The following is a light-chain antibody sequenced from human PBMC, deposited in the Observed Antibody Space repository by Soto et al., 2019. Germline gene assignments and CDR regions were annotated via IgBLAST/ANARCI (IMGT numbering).Light chain of an antibody. J-gene: IGKJ4*01. Sequence: EVVMTQSPASLSASPGERVTLSCRASQNIRSSLAWYQQRPGQAPRLLIYDASTRATGISPRFSGGGSGTEFTVTISSLQSEDFAVYYCQQYNNWPRATFGGGTKVDIK. CDR1: QNIRSS. V-gene: IGKV3-15*01. CDR3: QQYNNWPRAT. CDR2: DAS.